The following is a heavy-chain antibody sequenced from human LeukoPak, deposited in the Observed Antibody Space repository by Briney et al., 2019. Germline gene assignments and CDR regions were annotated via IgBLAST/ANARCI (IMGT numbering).Heavy chain of an antibody. J-gene: IGHJ6*03. V-gene: IGHV1-2*06. D-gene: IGHD3-22*01. Sequence: ASVKVSCKASGYTFTGYYMHWVRQAPGQGLEWMGRINPNSGGTNYAKKFQGRVTMTRDTSISTAYMELSRLRSDDTAVYYCAREGGFLITMIPRSDYYYMDVWGKGTTVTVSS. CDR3: AREGGFLITMIPRSDYYYMDV. CDR2: INPNSGGT. CDR1: GYTFTGYY.